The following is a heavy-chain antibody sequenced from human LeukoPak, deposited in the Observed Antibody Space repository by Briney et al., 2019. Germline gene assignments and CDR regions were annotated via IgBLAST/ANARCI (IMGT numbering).Heavy chain of an antibody. J-gene: IGHJ5*02. D-gene: IGHD6-19*01. CDR3: ASRTDFRIAVAGIAGNWFDP. Sequence: PGGSLRLSCAASGFTFSSYAMSWVRQPPGKGLEWIGEINHSGSTNYNPSLKSRVTISVDTSRNQFSLKLSSVTAADTAVYYCASRTDFRIAVAGIAGNWFDPWGQGTLVTVSS. CDR1: GFTFSSYA. CDR2: INHSGST. V-gene: IGHV4-34*01.